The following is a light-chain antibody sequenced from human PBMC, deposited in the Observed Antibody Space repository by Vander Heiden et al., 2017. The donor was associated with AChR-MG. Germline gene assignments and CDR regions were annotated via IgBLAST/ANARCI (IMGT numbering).Light chain of an antibody. CDR1: QSVSSSY. Sequence: EIVLTQSPGTLSLSPGERAALSCRASQSVSSSYLAWYQQKPGQAPRLLIYATSRRATGIPDRFSGSGSGTDFTLTISRLETEDFAVYFCQQYNRSPWTFGQGTKVEIK. V-gene: IGKV3-20*01. J-gene: IGKJ1*01. CDR2: ATS. CDR3: QQYNRSPWT.